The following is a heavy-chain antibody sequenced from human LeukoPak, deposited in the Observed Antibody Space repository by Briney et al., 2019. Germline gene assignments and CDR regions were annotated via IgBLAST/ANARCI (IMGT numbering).Heavy chain of an antibody. Sequence: KAGGSLRLSCAASGFTFSSYAMSWVRQAPGKGLEWVSAISGSGGSTYYADSVKGRFTISRDNSKNTLYLQMNSLRAEDTAVYYCARDFRILAARSGYGMDVWGQGTTVTVSS. CDR2: ISGSGGST. D-gene: IGHD6-6*01. J-gene: IGHJ6*02. CDR3: ARDFRILAARSGYGMDV. CDR1: GFTFSSYA. V-gene: IGHV3-23*01.